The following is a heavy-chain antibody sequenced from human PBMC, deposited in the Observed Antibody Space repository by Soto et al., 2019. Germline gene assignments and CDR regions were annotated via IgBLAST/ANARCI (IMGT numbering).Heavy chain of an antibody. Sequence: PSETLSLTCTVSGGSISSGGYYWSWIRQHPGKVLEWIGYIYYSGSTYYNPSLKSRVTISVDTSKNQFSLKLSSVTAADTAVYYCARAHITIFGVVIPYSYGMGVWGQGTTVTVSS. CDR3: ARAHITIFGVVIPYSYGMGV. D-gene: IGHD3-3*01. CDR1: GGSISSGGYY. V-gene: IGHV4-31*03. J-gene: IGHJ6*02. CDR2: IYYSGST.